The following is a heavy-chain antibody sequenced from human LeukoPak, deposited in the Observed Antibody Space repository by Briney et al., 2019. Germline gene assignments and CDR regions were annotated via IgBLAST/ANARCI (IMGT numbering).Heavy chain of an antibody. V-gene: IGHV4-34*01. J-gene: IGHJ1*01. Sequence: PSETLSLTCAVYGGSFSNYYWNWIRQPPGKGLEWIGEINHSGSTNYNPSLKSRVTISVYTSKNQFSLKLSSVTAADTAVYYCARLKYYYDSSGYRAEYFQHWGQGTLVTVSS. CDR2: INHSGST. D-gene: IGHD3-22*01. CDR3: ARLKYYYDSSGYRAEYFQH. CDR1: GGSFSNYY.